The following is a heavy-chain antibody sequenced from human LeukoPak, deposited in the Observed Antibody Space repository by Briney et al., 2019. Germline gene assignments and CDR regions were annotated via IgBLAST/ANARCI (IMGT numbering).Heavy chain of an antibody. J-gene: IGHJ1*01. CDR3: ARRGDGYGGMTARYFQH. CDR1: GFSVSNNY. CDR2: IYGDGRT. Sequence: PGGSLRLSCVVSGFSVSNNYIIWVRQAPGNGLERVSVIYGDGRTSHSASVRGRFTISRDNSKNIVSLQMNSLRAEDTAVYYCARRGDGYGGMTARYFQHWGQGTLVTVSS. V-gene: IGHV3-66*01. D-gene: IGHD4-23*01.